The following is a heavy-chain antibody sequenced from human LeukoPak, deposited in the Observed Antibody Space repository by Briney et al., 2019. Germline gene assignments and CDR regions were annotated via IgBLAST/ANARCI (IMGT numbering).Heavy chain of an antibody. D-gene: IGHD2-15*01. V-gene: IGHV2-5*01. Sequence: ESGPTLVNPTQTLTLTCTFSGFSFSNGGVGVGWIRQPPGGALEGLGVIYENDEKLYSSSLQNRLSITKDTSKNQVVHTMANMDAVDTATYYCAHRHRGVASDIWGQGTMVTVSS. CDR3: AHRHRGVASDI. CDR2: IYENDEK. CDR1: GFSFSNGGVG. J-gene: IGHJ3*02.